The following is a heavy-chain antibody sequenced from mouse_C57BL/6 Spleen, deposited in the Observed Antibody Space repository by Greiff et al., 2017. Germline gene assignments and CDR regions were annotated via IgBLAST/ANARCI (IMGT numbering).Heavy chain of an antibody. CDR3: LITTVDYAMDY. CDR2: IYPRDGST. Sequence: QVQLQQSGPELVKPGASVKLSCKASGYTFTSYDINWVKQRPGQGLEWIGWIYPRDGSTKYNEKFKGKATLTVDTSSSTAYMELHSLTSEDSAVYFCLITTVDYAMDYWGQGTSVTVSS. CDR1: GYTFTSYD. D-gene: IGHD1-1*01. V-gene: IGHV1-85*01. J-gene: IGHJ4*01.